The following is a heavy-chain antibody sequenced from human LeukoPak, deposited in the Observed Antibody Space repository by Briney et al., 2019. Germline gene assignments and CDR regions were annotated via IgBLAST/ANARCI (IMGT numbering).Heavy chain of an antibody. D-gene: IGHD3-22*01. CDR3: ARDRLSSGYDY. Sequence: PSETLSLTCTVSGGSISSSSYYWGWIRQPPGKGLEWIGSIYYSGSTNYSPSLKSRVTISVDTSKNQFSLKLSSVTAADTAVYYCARDRLSSGYDYWGQGTLVTVSS. CDR2: IYYSGST. J-gene: IGHJ4*02. CDR1: GGSISSSSYY. V-gene: IGHV4-39*07.